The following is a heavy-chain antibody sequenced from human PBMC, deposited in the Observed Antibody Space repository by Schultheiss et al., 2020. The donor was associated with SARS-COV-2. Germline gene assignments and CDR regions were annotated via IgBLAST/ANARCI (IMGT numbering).Heavy chain of an antibody. CDR2: IYYSGST. Sequence: SETLSLTCTVSGGSISSYYWSWIRQPPGKGLEWIGYIYYSGSTNYNPSLKSRVTISVDTSKNQFSLKLSSVTAADTAVYYCARLGYSSVRARGYYYMDVWGKGTTVTVSS. V-gene: IGHV4-59*08. CDR1: GGSISSYY. CDR3: ARLGYSSVRARGYYYMDV. D-gene: IGHD6-19*01. J-gene: IGHJ6*03.